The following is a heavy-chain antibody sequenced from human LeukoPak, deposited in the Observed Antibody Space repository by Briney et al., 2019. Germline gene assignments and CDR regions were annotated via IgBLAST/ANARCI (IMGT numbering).Heavy chain of an antibody. Sequence: SVKVSCKASGGTFSSYAISWVRQAPGQGLEWMGGIIPIFGTANYAQKFQGRVTITADESTSTAYMELSSLRSEDTAVYYCARDKYSSAWYNIFDYWGQGTLVTVSS. V-gene: IGHV1-69*13. CDR1: GGTFSSYA. CDR2: IIPIFGTA. D-gene: IGHD6-19*01. CDR3: ARDKYSSAWYNIFDY. J-gene: IGHJ4*02.